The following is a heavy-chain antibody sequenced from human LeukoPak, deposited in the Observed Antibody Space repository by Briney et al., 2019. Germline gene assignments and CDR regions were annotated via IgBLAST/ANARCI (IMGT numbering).Heavy chain of an antibody. Sequence: GGSLRLSCAASGFTFSSYSMNWVRQAPGKGLEWVSGINWNGGSTGYADSVKGRFTISRDSARNSLYPQMNSLRAEDTALYYCARIAMAGIGDGFDIWGQGTMVTVSS. D-gene: IGHD6-19*01. V-gene: IGHV3-20*04. J-gene: IGHJ3*02. CDR2: INWNGGST. CDR3: ARIAMAGIGDGFDI. CDR1: GFTFSSYS.